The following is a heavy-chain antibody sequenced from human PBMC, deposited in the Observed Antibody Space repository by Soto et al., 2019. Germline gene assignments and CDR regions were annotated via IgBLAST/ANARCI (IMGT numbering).Heavy chain of an antibody. Sequence: QLQLQESGSGLVKPSQTLSLTCAVSGGSISSDDHSWSWIRQPPGKGLEWIGYIYYSGSTYYNQSLEGRVTMSVDRSKDQFSLKLEFVAAADTAVYYCARGGSGRYFQSPSEGFALIWGQGILVTVSS. CDR1: GGSISSDDHS. CDR3: ARGGSGRYFQSPSEGFALI. CDR2: IYYSGST. J-gene: IGHJ4*02. V-gene: IGHV4-30-2*01. D-gene: IGHD3-10*01.